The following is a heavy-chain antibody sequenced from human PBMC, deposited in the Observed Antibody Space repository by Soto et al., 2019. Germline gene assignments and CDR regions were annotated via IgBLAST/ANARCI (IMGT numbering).Heavy chain of an antibody. CDR3: AKAPVPDYTAYGSCVFEL. D-gene: IGHD4-4*01. V-gene: IGHV3-23*01. CDR1: GFTFSSYA. J-gene: IGHJ1*01. Sequence: EVHLLESGGGLVQPGGSLRLSCVASGFTFSSYAMSWVRQAPGKGLEWVSSIVGSGGRTYYADSVQGRFTISRDNSKNTLYLQMNSLGAEDTATFYCAKAPVPDYTAYGSCVFELWGRGTLVTVSS. CDR2: IVGSGGRT.